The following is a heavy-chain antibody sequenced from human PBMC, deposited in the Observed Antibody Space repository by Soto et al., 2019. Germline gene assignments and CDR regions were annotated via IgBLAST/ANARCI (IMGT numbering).Heavy chain of an antibody. J-gene: IGHJ4*02. Sequence: EVQLLESGGGLVQPGGSLRLSCAASGFTFSSYAMSWVRQAQGKGLEWVSAISGSGGSTYYADSVKGRFTISRDNSKNTLYLHMNSLRAEDTAVYYCAKDEGQWLVRGSFDYWGQGTLVTVSS. CDR1: GFTFSSYA. CDR3: AKDEGQWLVRGSFDY. V-gene: IGHV3-23*01. D-gene: IGHD6-19*01. CDR2: ISGSGGST.